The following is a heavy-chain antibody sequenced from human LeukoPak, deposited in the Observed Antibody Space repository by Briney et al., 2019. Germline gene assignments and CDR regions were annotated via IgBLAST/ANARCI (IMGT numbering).Heavy chain of an antibody. CDR3: ARDLDYFDSSGSHRRRNYFDY. J-gene: IGHJ4*02. D-gene: IGHD3-22*01. V-gene: IGHV3-23*01. Sequence: GGSLRLSCAASGFMFSSYAMSWVRQAPGKGLEWVSGISGSGGNTYYADSVKGRFTISRDNSKNTLHLQMNSLRAEDTAVYYCARDLDYFDSSGSHRRRNYFDYWGQGTLVTVSS. CDR2: ISGSGGNT. CDR1: GFMFSSYA.